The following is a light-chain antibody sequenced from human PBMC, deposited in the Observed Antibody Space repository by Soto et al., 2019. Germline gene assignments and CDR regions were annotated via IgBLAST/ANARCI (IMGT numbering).Light chain of an antibody. CDR2: GAS. V-gene: IGKV3-20*01. CDR1: QSVSSNY. J-gene: IGKJ1*01. Sequence: EIVLTQSPGTLSLSPGERATLSCRASQSVSSNYLAWYQQRFGKSPRLLIYGASSRATGIPDRFSGSGSGTDFTLTISRLEPEDFAVYYCQQYGSSPQTFGQGTKVDIK. CDR3: QQYGSSPQT.